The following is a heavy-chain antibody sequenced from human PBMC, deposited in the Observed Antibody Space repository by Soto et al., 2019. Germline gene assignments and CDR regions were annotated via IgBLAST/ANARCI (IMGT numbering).Heavy chain of an antibody. CDR2: VNQDGGGR. CDR1: GFTFSSSF. Sequence: EVQLVESGGGLVQPGGSLRLSCVASGFTFSSSFMGWVRQAPGKGLEWVANVNQDGGGRYYVDSVKGRFSISRDNAKNSVYLQMNSLRGEDTAVYYCARYFRGSGGYFFEFWGQGTVVSVS. D-gene: IGHD6-19*01. V-gene: IGHV3-7*03. J-gene: IGHJ4*02. CDR3: ARYFRGSGGYFFEF.